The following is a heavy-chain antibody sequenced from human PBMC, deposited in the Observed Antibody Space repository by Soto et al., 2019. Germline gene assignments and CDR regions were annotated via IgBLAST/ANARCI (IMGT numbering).Heavy chain of an antibody. J-gene: IGHJ4*02. CDR3: ARQSGRIVVVVAATRGGHYFDY. CDR1: GGSISSSSYY. V-gene: IGHV4-39*01. D-gene: IGHD2-15*01. CDR2: IYYSGST. Sequence: SETLSLTCTVSGGSISSSSYYWGWIRQPPGKGLEWIGSIYYSGSTYYNPSLKSRVTISVDTSKNQFSLKLSSVTAADTAVYYCARQSGRIVVVVAATRGGHYFDYWGQGTLVTVSS.